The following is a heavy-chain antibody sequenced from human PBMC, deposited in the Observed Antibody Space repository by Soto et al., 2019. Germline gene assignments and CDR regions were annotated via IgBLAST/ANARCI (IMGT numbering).Heavy chain of an antibody. V-gene: IGHV1-18*01. CDR3: ARGAGITGTQPGWFDP. Sequence: ASVKVSCKASGYTFTSYGISWVRQAPGQGLEWMGWISAYNGNTNYAQKLQGRVTMTTDTSTSTAYMELRSPRSDDTAVYYCARGAGITGTQPGWFDPWGQGTLVTVSS. J-gene: IGHJ5*02. D-gene: IGHD1-20*01. CDR1: GYTFTSYG. CDR2: ISAYNGNT.